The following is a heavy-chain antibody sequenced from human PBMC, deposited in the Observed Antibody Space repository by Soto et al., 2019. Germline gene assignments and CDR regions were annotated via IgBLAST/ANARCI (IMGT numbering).Heavy chain of an antibody. Sequence: GGSLRLSCAASGFTFSNAWMNWVRQAPGKGLEWVGRFKSKTDGGTTDYAAPVKGRFTISRDDSKNTLYLQMNSLKTEDTAVYYCTTDRPQDIVAVVAATGTLFGYWGQGTLVTVSS. D-gene: IGHD2-15*01. CDR2: FKSKTDGGTT. V-gene: IGHV3-15*07. CDR1: GFTFSNAW. CDR3: TTDRPQDIVAVVAATGTLFGY. J-gene: IGHJ4*02.